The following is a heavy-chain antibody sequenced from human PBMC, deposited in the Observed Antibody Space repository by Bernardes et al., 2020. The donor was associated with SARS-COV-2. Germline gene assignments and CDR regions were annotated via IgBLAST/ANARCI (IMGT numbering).Heavy chain of an antibody. Sequence: SETLSLTFTFSGGSISSYYWAWIRQPPGKGLEWIGYIYYSGNTTYNPSLKSRVTISVDRSQNQFSLNLSSVTPADTAVYYCARDLSHLVRRGFDLWGRGTLVTVSS. CDR3: ARDLSHLVRRGFDL. V-gene: IGHV4-59*01. J-gene: IGHJ2*01. D-gene: IGHD3-10*01. CDR1: GGSISSYY. CDR2: IYYSGNT.